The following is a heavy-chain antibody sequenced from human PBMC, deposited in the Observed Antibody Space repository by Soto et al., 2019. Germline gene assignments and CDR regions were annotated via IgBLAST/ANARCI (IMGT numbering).Heavy chain of an antibody. D-gene: IGHD2-21*02. CDR2: VSGSGGGT. J-gene: IGHJ4*02. Sequence: GGSLRFSCAASGFTFNTYGMTWVRQAPGKGLEWVSTVSGSGGGTYYADSVKGRFTISRVNSKNTMYLQMSNLRAEDTAVYFCARIGPYCGGDCYPDFDFWGLGTPVTVSS. CDR3: ARIGPYCGGDCYPDFDF. CDR1: GFTFNTYG. V-gene: IGHV3-23*01.